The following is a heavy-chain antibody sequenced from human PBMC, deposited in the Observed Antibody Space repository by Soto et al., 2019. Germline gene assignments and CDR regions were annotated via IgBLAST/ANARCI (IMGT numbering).Heavy chain of an antibody. V-gene: IGHV1-69*04. J-gene: IGHJ3*02. CDR1: GGTFSSYT. CDR3: AREGYDFWSGYLRAFDI. D-gene: IGHD3-3*01. Sequence: SVKVSCKASGGTFSSYTISWVRQAPGQGLEWMGRIIPILGIANYAQKFQGRVTITADKSTSTAYMELSSLRSEDTAVYYCAREGYDFWSGYLRAFDIWGQGTMVTVSS. CDR2: IIPILGIA.